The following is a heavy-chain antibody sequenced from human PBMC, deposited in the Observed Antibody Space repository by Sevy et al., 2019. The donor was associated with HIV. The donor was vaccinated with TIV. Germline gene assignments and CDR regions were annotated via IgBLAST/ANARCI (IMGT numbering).Heavy chain of an antibody. CDR3: AREEVAYYYGMDV. CDR2: INPNSGGT. J-gene: IGHJ6*02. V-gene: IGHV1-2*02. CDR1: GYTFTGYY. Sequence: ASVKVSCKASGYTFTGYYMHWVRQAPGQGLEWMGWINPNSGGTNYAQKFQGMVTMTRDTSISTAYMELSRLRSDDTAVYYCAREEVAYYYGMDVWGQGTTVTVSS.